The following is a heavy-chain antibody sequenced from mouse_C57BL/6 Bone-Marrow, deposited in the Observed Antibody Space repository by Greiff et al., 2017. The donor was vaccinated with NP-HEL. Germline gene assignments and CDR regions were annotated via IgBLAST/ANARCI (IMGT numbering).Heavy chain of an antibody. Sequence: EVQLVESGPGMVKPSQSLSLTCTVTGYSITSGYDWHWIRHFPGNKLEWMGYISYSGSTNYNPYLKSRISITHDTSKNHFFLKLNSVTTEDTATYYCARGTTVVATGYFDVWGTGTTVTVSS. CDR1: GYSITSGYD. D-gene: IGHD1-1*01. V-gene: IGHV3-1*01. J-gene: IGHJ1*03. CDR2: ISYSGST. CDR3: ARGTTVVATGYFDV.